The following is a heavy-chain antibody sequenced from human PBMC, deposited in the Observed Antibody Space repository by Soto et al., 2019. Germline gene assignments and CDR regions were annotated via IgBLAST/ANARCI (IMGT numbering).Heavy chain of an antibody. CDR2: IYYRGSA. J-gene: IGHJ4*02. Sequence: QVQLQESGPGLVKPSETLSLTCTVSGGSINPYYWSWFRQPPGKGLEWIGSIYYRGSANSNPSLKSRLTSSVDTSKNQFSLKLSSVTAADTAIYYCVRANYFDFWGQGTLVTVSS. V-gene: IGHV4-59*01. CDR1: GGSINPYY. CDR3: VRANYFDF.